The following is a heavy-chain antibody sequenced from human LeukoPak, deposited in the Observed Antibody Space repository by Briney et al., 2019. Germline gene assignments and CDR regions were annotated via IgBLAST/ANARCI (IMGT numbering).Heavy chain of an antibody. D-gene: IGHD1-26*01. CDR3: AGRVGATIWTGLHF. J-gene: IGHJ4*02. CDR2: IHFNGNT. CDR1: GDSISGGTFY. V-gene: IGHV4-39*01. Sequence: PSGTLSLTCTVSGDSISGGTFYWGWVRQPPGQGLEWIGSIHFNGNTYYNPSLKSPVTISVDMPKNQFSLNLSSVTVADTAVYYCAGRVGATIWTGLHFWGQGILVTGSS.